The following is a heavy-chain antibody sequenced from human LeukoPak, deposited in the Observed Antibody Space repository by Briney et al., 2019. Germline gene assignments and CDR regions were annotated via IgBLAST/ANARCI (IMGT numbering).Heavy chain of an antibody. D-gene: IGHD3-22*01. CDR1: GYTFTTYG. CDR2: ISPYNGNT. Sequence: ASVKVSCKASGYTFTTYGITWVRQAHGQGLEWMGWISPYNGNTNYAQKFQGRVTLTTDTSTSTAYMELRSLRSDDTAVYYCARGPHERSGYPDDWGQGTLVTVSS. CDR3: ARGPHERSGYPDD. V-gene: IGHV1-18*01. J-gene: IGHJ4*02.